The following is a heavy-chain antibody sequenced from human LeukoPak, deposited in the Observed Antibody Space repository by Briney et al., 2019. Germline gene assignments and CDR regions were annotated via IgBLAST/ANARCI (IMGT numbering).Heavy chain of an antibody. CDR1: GGSFSGYY. D-gene: IGHD3-16*01. V-gene: IGHV4-34*09. CDR2: INHSGST. Sequence: PSETLSLTCAVYGGSFSGYYWSWIRQPPGKGLEWIGEINHSGSTNYNPSLKSRVTISVDTSKNQFSLKLSSVTAADTAVYYCARDLGAYFDLWGRGTLVTVSS. CDR3: ARDLGAYFDL. J-gene: IGHJ2*01.